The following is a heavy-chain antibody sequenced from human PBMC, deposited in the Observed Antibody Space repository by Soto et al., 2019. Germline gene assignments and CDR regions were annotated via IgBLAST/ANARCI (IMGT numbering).Heavy chain of an antibody. D-gene: IGHD6-6*01. CDR3: ARGSGTAARPTNYYYYYGMDV. V-gene: IGHV1-69*13. Sequence: SVKVSCKASGGTFSSYAISWVGQAPGQGLEWMGGIIPIFGTANYAQKFQGRVTITAEESTSTAYMELSSLRSEDTAVYYCARGSGTAARPTNYYYYYGMDVWGQGTTITVSS. CDR1: GGTFSSYA. J-gene: IGHJ6*02. CDR2: IIPIFGTA.